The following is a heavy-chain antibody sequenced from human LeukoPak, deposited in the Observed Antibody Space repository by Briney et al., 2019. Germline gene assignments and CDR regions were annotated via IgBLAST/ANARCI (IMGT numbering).Heavy chain of an antibody. CDR1: GDSIRSSSYY. Sequence: KPSETLSLTCTVSGDSIRSSSYYWGWIRQAPGKGLEWIGYIYYTGSAYYNPSLKSRVTLSVDTSKNHFSLKLSSVTAADTAVYYCARHSGTYYADFHSWGQGTLVTVSS. V-gene: IGHV4-39*01. D-gene: IGHD1-26*01. J-gene: IGHJ4*02. CDR2: IYYTGSA. CDR3: ARHSGTYYADFHS.